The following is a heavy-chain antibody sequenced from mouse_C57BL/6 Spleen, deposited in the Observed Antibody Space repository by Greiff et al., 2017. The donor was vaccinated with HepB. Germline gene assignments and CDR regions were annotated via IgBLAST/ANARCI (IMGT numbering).Heavy chain of an antibody. V-gene: IGHV14-1*01. Sequence: VQLQQSGAELVRPGASVKLSCTASGFNIKDYYMHWVKQRPEQGLEWIGRIDPEDGDTEYAPKFQGKATMTVDTSSNTAYLQLSSLTSEDPAVYYCATGYDYDGAYWGQGTLVTVSA. CDR3: ATGYDYDGAY. CDR1: GFNIKDYY. D-gene: IGHD2-4*01. CDR2: IDPEDGDT. J-gene: IGHJ3*01.